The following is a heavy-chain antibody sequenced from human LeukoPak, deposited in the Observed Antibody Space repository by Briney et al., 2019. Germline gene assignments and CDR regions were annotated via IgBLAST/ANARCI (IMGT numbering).Heavy chain of an antibody. Sequence: PGGSLRLSCAASGFTFSSYSMNWVRQAPGKGLEWVSSISSSSTSYIYYADSVKGRFTISRDNAKNSLYLQMNSLRAEDTAVYYCARDRDYGDYSSGYWGQGTLVTVSS. D-gene: IGHD4-17*01. CDR3: ARDRDYGDYSSGY. CDR2: ISSSSTSYI. CDR1: GFTFSSYS. J-gene: IGHJ4*02. V-gene: IGHV3-21*01.